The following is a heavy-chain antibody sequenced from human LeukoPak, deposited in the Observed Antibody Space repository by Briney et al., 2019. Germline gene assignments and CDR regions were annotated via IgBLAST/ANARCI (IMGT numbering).Heavy chain of an antibody. CDR3: ATGGGTSSGAFDI. CDR1: EFTVSSNY. CDR2: IYSGDST. Sequence: GGSLRLSCAASEFTVSSNYMSWVRQAPGKGLEWVSVIYSGDSTCYADSVKGRFTISRDNSKNILYLQMNSLRVEDTAFYYCATGGGTSSGAFDIWGQGTMVTVSS. D-gene: IGHD2-15*01. J-gene: IGHJ3*02. V-gene: IGHV3-66*01.